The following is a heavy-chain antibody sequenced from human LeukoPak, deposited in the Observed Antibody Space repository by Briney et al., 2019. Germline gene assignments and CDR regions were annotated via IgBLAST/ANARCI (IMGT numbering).Heavy chain of an antibody. Sequence: SETLSLTCTVSGYSISSGYYWGWIRQPPGKGLEWIGSIYHSGSTYYNPSLKSRVTISVDTSKNQFSLKLSSVTAADTAVYYCARDTGGGQWELPWWESYYYYYYMDVWGKGTTVTVSS. CDR2: IYHSGST. J-gene: IGHJ6*03. V-gene: IGHV4-38-2*02. CDR1: GYSISSGYY. D-gene: IGHD1-26*01. CDR3: ARDTGGGQWELPWWESYYYYYYMDV.